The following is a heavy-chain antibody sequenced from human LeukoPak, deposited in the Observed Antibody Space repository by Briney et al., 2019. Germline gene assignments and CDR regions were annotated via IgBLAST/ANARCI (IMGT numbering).Heavy chain of an antibody. V-gene: IGHV3-23*01. CDR3: ARTRGYSSGWYSDY. D-gene: IGHD6-19*01. J-gene: IGHJ4*02. CDR1: GFTFSSHA. Sequence: PGGSLRLSCAASGFTFSSHAMSWVRQAPGKGLEWVAAISVSGGSTYYADSVKGRFSIFRDNSKNSLYLQMNSLRAEDTAVYYCARTRGYSSGWYSDYWGQGTLVTVSS. CDR2: ISVSGGST.